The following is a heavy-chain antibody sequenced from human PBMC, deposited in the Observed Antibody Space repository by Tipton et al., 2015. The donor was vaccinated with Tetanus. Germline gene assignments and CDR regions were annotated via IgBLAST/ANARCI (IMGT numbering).Heavy chain of an antibody. J-gene: IGHJ5*02. CDR1: GGSITSSTYY. CDR2: FYSGGRI. CDR3: ARHSCWFDP. Sequence: LRLSCTVSGGSITSSTYYWSWIRQPPGKGLEWIGTFYSGGRIFDNPSFKSLAIISVDTPKYQISLRLTSVASADTAVYYCARHSCWFDPWGPGTLVSVSS. V-gene: IGHV4-39*01.